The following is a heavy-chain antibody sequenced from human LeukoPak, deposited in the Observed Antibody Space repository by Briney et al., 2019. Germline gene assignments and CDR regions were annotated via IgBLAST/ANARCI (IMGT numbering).Heavy chain of an antibody. J-gene: IGHJ6*02. V-gene: IGHV1-46*01. CDR3: ARGGEATMIVYYGMDV. CDR2: INPSGGST. Sequence: ASVKVSCKASGYTFTSYYMHWVRQAPGQGLEWMGIINPSGGSTSYAQKFQGRVTMTRDTSTSTVYMELSSLRSEDTAVYYCARGGEATMIVYYGMDVWGQGTTVTVSS. CDR1: GYTFTSYY. D-gene: IGHD3-22*01.